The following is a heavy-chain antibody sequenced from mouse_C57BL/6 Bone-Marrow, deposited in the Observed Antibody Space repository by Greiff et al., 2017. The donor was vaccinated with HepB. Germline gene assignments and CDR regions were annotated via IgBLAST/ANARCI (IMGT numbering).Heavy chain of an antibody. J-gene: IGHJ2*01. CDR1: GFTFSSYG. V-gene: IGHV5-6*02. CDR3: ARHEAYGSFDY. Sequence: DVMLVESGGDLVKPGGSLKLSCAASGFTFSSYGMSWVRQTPDKRLEWVATISSGGSYTYYPDSVKGRFTISRDNAKNTLYLQMSSLKSEDTAMYYCARHEAYGSFDYWGQGTTLTVSS. D-gene: IGHD1-1*01. CDR2: ISSGGSYT.